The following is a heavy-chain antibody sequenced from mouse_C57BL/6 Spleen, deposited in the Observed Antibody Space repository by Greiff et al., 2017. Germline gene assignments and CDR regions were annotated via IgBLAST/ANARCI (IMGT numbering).Heavy chain of an antibody. Sequence: DAGGGLVQPKGSLKLSCAASGFTFNTYAMHWVRQAPGKGLEWVARIRSKSSNYATYYADSVKDRFTISRDDSQSMLYLQMNNLKTDDTAMYYCVREGDNWDLFADWGQGTLVTVSA. D-gene: IGHD4-1*01. CDR2: IRSKSSNYAT. V-gene: IGHV10-3*01. CDR1: GFTFNTYA. CDR3: VREGDNWDLFAD. J-gene: IGHJ3*01.